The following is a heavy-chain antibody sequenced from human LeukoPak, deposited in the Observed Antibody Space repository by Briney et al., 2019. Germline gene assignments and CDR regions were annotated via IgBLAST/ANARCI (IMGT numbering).Heavy chain of an antibody. CDR2: IYYSGST. CDR3: ARVAGYTSMITVYYFDY. V-gene: IGHV4-59*01. Sequence: PSETLSLTCTVSGGSISSYYWSWIRQPAGKGLEWIGYIYYSGSTNYNPSLKSRVTISVDTSKNQFSLKLSSVTAADTAVYYCARVAGYTSMITVYYFDYWGQGTLVTVSS. CDR1: GGSISSYY. D-gene: IGHD5-18*01. J-gene: IGHJ4*02.